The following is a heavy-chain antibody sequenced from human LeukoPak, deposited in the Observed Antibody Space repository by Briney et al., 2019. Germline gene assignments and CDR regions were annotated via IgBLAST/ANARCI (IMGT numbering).Heavy chain of an antibody. J-gene: IGHJ6*03. CDR2: ISSSSSYI. D-gene: IGHD3/OR15-3a*01. Sequence: GGSLRLSCAASGFTFSSYSMNWDRQAPGKGLEWVSSISSSSSYIYYAESVKGRFTISRDSAKNSLYLQMNSLRAEDTALYYCAGGLGPRLGRYYYYMDVWGKGTTVTVSS. V-gene: IGHV3-21*01. CDR3: AGGLGPRLGRYYYYMDV. CDR1: GFTFSSYS.